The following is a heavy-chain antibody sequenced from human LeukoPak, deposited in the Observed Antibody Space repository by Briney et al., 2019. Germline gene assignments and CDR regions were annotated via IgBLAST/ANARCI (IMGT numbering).Heavy chain of an antibody. CDR2: IDNSGKSI. CDR1: GFTFSDYY. J-gene: IGHJ4*02. D-gene: IGHD1-7*01. CDR3: TKGNNWNYVRYFDY. Sequence: GGSLRLSCAASGFTFSDYYMSWIRQAPGKGLELVSSIDNSGKSIYYADSVKGRFTFSRDNAKNSLYLQMNGLRAEDTAVYYCTKGNNWNYVRYFDYWGQGALVTVSS. V-gene: IGHV3-11*04.